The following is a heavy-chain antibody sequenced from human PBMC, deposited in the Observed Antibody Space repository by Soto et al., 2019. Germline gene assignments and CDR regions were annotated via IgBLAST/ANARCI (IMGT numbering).Heavy chain of an antibody. J-gene: IGHJ6*02. CDR1: GFTFDDYA. V-gene: IGHV3-9*01. CDR2: ISWNSGSI. Sequence: ALRLSCAASGFTFDDYAMHWVRQAPGKGLEWVSGISWNSGSIGYADSVKGRFTISRDNAKNSLYLQMNSLRAEDTALYYCAKDIGSSSWYGRYYYYGMDVWGQGTTVTVSS. D-gene: IGHD6-13*01. CDR3: AKDIGSSSWYGRYYYYGMDV.